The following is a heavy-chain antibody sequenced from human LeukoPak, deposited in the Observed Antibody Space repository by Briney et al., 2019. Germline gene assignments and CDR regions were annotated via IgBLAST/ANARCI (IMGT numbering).Heavy chain of an antibody. CDR2: FDPEDGKT. D-gene: IGHD5-24*01. V-gene: IGHV1-24*01. CDR3: AAAARWLQVRHAFDI. CDR1: GYTFTSYG. J-gene: IGHJ3*02. Sequence: ASVKVSCKASGYTFTSYGISWVRQAPGKGLEWMGGFDPEDGKTIYAEKFQGKVTMTEDTSRDIAYMELSSLRSEDTAIYYCAAAARWLQVRHAFDIWGQGTKVTVSS.